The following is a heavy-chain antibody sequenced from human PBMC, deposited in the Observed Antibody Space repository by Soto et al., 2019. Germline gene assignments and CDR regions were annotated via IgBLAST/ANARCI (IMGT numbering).Heavy chain of an antibody. CDR2: ISSSSSYI. D-gene: IGHD3-3*01. Sequence: EVQLVESGGGLVKPGGSLRLSCAASGFTFSSYSMNWVRQAPGKGLEWVSSISSSSSYIYYADSVKGRFTISRDNPKNSLYLQMNSLRAEDTAVYYCARGRDLIFGVVIPHYYYGMDVWCQGATVTVSS. J-gene: IGHJ6*02. CDR3: ARGRDLIFGVVIPHYYYGMDV. V-gene: IGHV3-21*01. CDR1: GFTFSSYS.